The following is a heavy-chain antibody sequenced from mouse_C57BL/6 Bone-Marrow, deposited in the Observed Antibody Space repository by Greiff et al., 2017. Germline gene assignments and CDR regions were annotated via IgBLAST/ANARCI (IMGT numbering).Heavy chain of an antibody. CDR3: ARSRESTTVSSTGYFDV. D-gene: IGHD1-1*01. J-gene: IGHJ1*03. V-gene: IGHV1-85*01. Sequence: QVHVKQSGPELVKPGASVKLSCKASGYTFTSYDINWVKQRPGQGLEWIGWIYPRDGSTKYNEKFKGKATLTVDTSSSTAYMELHSLTSEDSAVYFCARSRESTTVSSTGYFDVWGTGTTVTVSS. CDR1: GYTFTSYD. CDR2: IYPRDGST.